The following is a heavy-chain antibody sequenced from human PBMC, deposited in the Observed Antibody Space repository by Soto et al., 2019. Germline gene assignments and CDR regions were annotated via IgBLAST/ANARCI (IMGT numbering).Heavy chain of an antibody. D-gene: IGHD3-16*02. CDR2: MNPNSGNT. CDR3: ARVKRDMITFGGVIVSMRYYYGMDV. J-gene: IGHJ6*02. V-gene: IGHV1-8*01. Sequence: ASVKVSCKASGYTFTSYDINWVRQATGQGLEWMGWMNPNSGNTGYAQKSQGRVTMTRNTSISTAYMELSSLRSEDTAVYYCARVKRDMITFGGVIVSMRYYYGMDVWGQGTTVTVSS. CDR1: GYTFTSYD.